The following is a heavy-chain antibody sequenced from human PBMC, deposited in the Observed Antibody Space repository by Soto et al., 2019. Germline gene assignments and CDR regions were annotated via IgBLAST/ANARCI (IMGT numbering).Heavy chain of an antibody. V-gene: IGHV6-1*01. CDR1: GDSVSSNSAA. CDR2: TYYRSKWYN. D-gene: IGHD3-3*01. Sequence: QTLSLTCAISGDSVSSNSAAWNWIRQSPSRGLEWLGRTYYRSKWYNDYAVSVKSRITINPDTSKNQFSLQLNSVTPEDTAVYYCARDLFRGRPDFWSGRYYYYGMDVWGQGTTVTVSS. CDR3: ARDLFRGRPDFWSGRYYYYGMDV. J-gene: IGHJ6*02.